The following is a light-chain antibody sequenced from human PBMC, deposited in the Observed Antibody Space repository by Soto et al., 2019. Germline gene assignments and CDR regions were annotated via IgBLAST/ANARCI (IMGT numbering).Light chain of an antibody. V-gene: IGKV4-1*01. CDR1: QSVLYSSNNMNY. CDR2: WAS. J-gene: IGKJ2*01. CDR3: QQYYNPHPAYS. Sequence: DIVMTQSPDSLAVSLGERANNNCKYSQSVLYSSNNMNYLAWYQQKAGQAHKLLIYWASTRESAVPDRFSGSGSGTDFTLTITSLRAEDVAVYYCQQYYNPHPAYSFGQGTKVEIK.